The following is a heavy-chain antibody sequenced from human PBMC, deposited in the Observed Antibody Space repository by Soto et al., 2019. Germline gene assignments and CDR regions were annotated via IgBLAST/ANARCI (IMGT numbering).Heavy chain of an antibody. CDR1: GYSFTSYW. Sequence: GESMKISCKGSGYSFTSYWISWVRRMPGKGLEWMGRIDPSDSYTNYSPSFQGHVTISADKSISTAYLQWSSLKASDTAMYYCASSRYYDSSGYLVDAFDIWGQGTMVTVSS. CDR2: IDPSDSYT. J-gene: IGHJ3*02. V-gene: IGHV5-10-1*01. D-gene: IGHD3-22*01. CDR3: ASSRYYDSSGYLVDAFDI.